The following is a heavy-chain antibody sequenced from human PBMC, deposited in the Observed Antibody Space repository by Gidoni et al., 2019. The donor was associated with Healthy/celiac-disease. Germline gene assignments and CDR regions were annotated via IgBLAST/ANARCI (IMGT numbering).Heavy chain of an antibody. J-gene: IGHJ3*02. Sequence: EVQLVESGGGLVQPGGSLRLSCAASGFTFSSYCMSWVRPAPGKGLEWVANIKQDGSEKYYVDSVKGRFTSSRDNAKNSLYLQMNSLRAEDTAVYYCARRMDPARFYSSSGSGWVDAFDIWGQGTMVTVSS. D-gene: IGHD6-13*01. CDR2: IKQDGSEK. V-gene: IGHV3-7*01. CDR1: GFTFSSYC. CDR3: ARRMDPARFYSSSGSGWVDAFDI.